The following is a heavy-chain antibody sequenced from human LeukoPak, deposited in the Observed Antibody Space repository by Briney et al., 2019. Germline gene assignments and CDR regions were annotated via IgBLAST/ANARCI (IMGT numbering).Heavy chain of an antibody. V-gene: IGHV4-38-2*02. CDR1: DYYINNGYY. J-gene: IGHJ4*02. D-gene: IGHD4-17*01. CDR2: IYHSGNT. CDR3: ARAGYGDSDFDY. Sequence: ETLSLTCRVSDYYINNGYYWGWIRQPPGKGLEWIGSIYHSGNTYYNPSLKSRVTISVDTSKNQFSLKLNSVTAADTAVYYCARAGYGDSDFDYWGQGTLVTVSS.